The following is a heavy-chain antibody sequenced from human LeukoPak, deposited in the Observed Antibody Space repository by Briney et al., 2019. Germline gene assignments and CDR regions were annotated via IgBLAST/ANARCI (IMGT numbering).Heavy chain of an antibody. CDR1: GFTFSNYG. D-gene: IGHD5-18*01. V-gene: IGHV3-30*02. Sequence: GGSLRLSCAAPGFTFSNYGMHWVRQAPGKGLEWVAFIRYDGNNKYYGDSVRGRVTISRDNSKNTLYLQMNSLRGEDTAVYYCAKDPTPAAMDAFDIWGQGTMVTVSS. J-gene: IGHJ3*02. CDR3: AKDPTPAAMDAFDI. CDR2: IRYDGNNK.